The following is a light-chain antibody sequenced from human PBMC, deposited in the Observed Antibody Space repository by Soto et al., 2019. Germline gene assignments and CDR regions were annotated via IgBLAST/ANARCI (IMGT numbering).Light chain of an antibody. Sequence: QSALTQPRSVSGSPGQSVTISCAGTSNDVGAYNYVSWYQQHPGKAPKLIIYAVIKRPSGVPDRFSGSKSGNTASLTISGLQAEDEADYYCSSYTTSAPYVFGSGTKLTVL. CDR1: SNDVGAYNY. CDR3: SSYTTSAPYV. CDR2: AVI. V-gene: IGLV2-11*01. J-gene: IGLJ1*01.